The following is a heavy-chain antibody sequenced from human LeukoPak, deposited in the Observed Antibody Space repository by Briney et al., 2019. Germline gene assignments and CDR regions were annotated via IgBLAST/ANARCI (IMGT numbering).Heavy chain of an antibody. Sequence: ASVKVSCKASGYTFTGYYMHWVRQAPGQGLEWMGWINPNSGGTNYAQKFQGRVTMTRDTSISTAYMELSRLRSDDTAVYYCARVNDIVVVPADHDAFDIWGQGTMVTVSS. CDR2: INPNSGGT. D-gene: IGHD2-2*01. J-gene: IGHJ3*02. CDR3: ARVNDIVVVPADHDAFDI. CDR1: GYTFTGYY. V-gene: IGHV1-2*02.